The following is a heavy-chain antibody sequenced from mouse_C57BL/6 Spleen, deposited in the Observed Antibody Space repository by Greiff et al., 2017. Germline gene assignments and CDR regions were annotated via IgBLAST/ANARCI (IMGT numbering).Heavy chain of an antibody. CDR2: ISDGGSYT. CDR3: ARPAITTVVATSYFDY. D-gene: IGHD1-1*01. Sequence: EVQVVESGGGLVKPGGSLKLSCAASGFTFSSYAMSWVRQTPEKRLEWVATISDGGSYTYYPDNVKGRFTISRDNAKNNLYLQMSHLKSEDTAMYYCARPAITTVVATSYFDYWGQGTTLTVSS. J-gene: IGHJ2*01. V-gene: IGHV5-4*01. CDR1: GFTFSSYA.